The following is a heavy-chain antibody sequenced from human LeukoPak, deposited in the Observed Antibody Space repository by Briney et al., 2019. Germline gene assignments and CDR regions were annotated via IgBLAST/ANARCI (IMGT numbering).Heavy chain of an antibody. CDR3: ARHMSVSYDAFDL. V-gene: IGHV4-59*08. D-gene: IGHD3-10*01. J-gene: IGHJ3*01. Sequence: WIAYVYYTGRTLYNPSLESRVTISVDTSKAQISLKLTSVTAADTAVCYCARHMSVSYDAFDLWGRGTPVTVSS. CDR2: VYYTGRT.